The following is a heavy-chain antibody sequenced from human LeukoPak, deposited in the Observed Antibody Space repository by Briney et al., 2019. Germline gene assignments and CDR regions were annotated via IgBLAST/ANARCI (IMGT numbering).Heavy chain of an antibody. Sequence: GASVKVSCKASGGTFSSYAINWVRQAPGQGLEWMGGIIPIFDTANYAQNFQGRVTITADESTSTAYMELSSLRSEDTAVYYCARGGELSWYFDYWGQGTLVTVSS. D-gene: IGHD3-10*01. CDR2: IIPIFDTA. V-gene: IGHV1-69*13. J-gene: IGHJ4*02. CDR3: ARGGELSWYFDY. CDR1: GGTFSSYA.